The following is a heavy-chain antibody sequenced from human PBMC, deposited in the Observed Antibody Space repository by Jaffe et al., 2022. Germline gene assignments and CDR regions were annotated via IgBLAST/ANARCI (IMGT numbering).Heavy chain of an antibody. CDR2: IYYSGST. D-gene: IGHD4-17*01. CDR3: ASPYGDYVDFDY. J-gene: IGHJ4*02. V-gene: IGHV4-39*01. Sequence: QLQLQESGPGLVKPSETLSLTCTVSGGSISSSSYYWGWIRQPPGKGLEWIGSIYYSGSTYYNPSLKSRVTISVDTSKNQFSLKLSSVTAADTAVYYCASPYGDYVDFDYWGQGTLVTVSS. CDR1: GGSISSSSYY.